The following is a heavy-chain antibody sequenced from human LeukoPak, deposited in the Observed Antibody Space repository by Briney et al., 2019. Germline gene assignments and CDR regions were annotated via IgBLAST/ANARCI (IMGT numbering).Heavy chain of an antibody. Sequence: GGSLRLSCAASGFTVSSNYMSWVRQAPGKGLEWVAAIWYDGSNTYYVDSVKGRFAISRDNSKNTLYLQMNSLRAEDTAVYYCARDLSIAAGPPYYYGMDVWGQGTTVTVSS. J-gene: IGHJ6*02. D-gene: IGHD6-13*01. CDR2: IWYDGSNT. V-gene: IGHV3-33*08. CDR1: GFTVSSNY. CDR3: ARDLSIAAGPPYYYGMDV.